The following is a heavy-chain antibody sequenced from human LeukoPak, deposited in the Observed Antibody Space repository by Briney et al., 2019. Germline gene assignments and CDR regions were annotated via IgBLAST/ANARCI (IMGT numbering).Heavy chain of an antibody. D-gene: IGHD3-22*01. CDR1: GFTFSSYA. CDR3: AGERYYDSSGYHWFDP. Sequence: PGGSLRLSCAASGFTFSSYAMSWVRQAPGKGLEWVANIKQDGSEKYYVDSVKGRFTISRDNAKNSLYLQMNSLRAEDTAVYYCAGERYYDSSGYHWFDPWGQGTLVTVSS. V-gene: IGHV3-7*01. J-gene: IGHJ5*02. CDR2: IKQDGSEK.